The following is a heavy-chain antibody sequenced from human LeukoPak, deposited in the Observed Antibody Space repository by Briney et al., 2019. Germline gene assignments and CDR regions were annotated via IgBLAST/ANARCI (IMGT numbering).Heavy chain of an antibody. Sequence: SETLSLTCTVSGGSISSGSYYWSWIRQPAGKGLEWIGRIYTSGSTYYNPSLKSRVTISVDTSKNQFSLKLSSVTAADTAVYYCARQSVSGDLFDYWGQGTLVTVSS. CDR2: IYTSGST. V-gene: IGHV4-61*02. CDR3: ARQSVSGDLFDY. D-gene: IGHD3-10*01. J-gene: IGHJ4*02. CDR1: GGSISSGSYY.